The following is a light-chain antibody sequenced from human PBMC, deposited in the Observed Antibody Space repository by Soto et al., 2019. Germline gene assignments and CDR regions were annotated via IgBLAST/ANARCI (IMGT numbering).Light chain of an antibody. CDR3: QQYENSIT. J-gene: IGKJ5*01. CDR2: GAF. V-gene: IGKV3-20*01. CDR1: QSVSSNN. Sequence: EIVLTQSPGTLSLSPGEPATLSCRASQSVSSNNLAWYHQKPGQTARLLIYGAFSRATGIPDRFSGSGSGTDFTLTISRLEPEDFAVYYCQQYENSITFVQGTRLE.